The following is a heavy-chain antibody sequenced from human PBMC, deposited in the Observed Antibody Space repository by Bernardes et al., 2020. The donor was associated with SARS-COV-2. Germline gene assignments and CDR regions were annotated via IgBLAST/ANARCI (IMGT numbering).Heavy chain of an antibody. J-gene: IGHJ6*02. Sequence: GGSLRLSCAASGFTFSSYGMHWVRQAPGKGLEWVAVIWYDGSNKYYADSVKGRFTISRDNSKNTLYLQMNSLRAGDTAVYYCARDVRGPNYYGMDVGGQGTTDAVS. V-gene: IGHV3-33*01. CDR3: ARDVRGPNYYGMDV. CDR1: GFTFSSYG. CDR2: IWYDGSNK.